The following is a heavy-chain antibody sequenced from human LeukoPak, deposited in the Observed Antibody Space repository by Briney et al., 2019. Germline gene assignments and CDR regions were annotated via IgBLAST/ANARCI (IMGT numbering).Heavy chain of an antibody. CDR2: ISGISSST. J-gene: IGHJ4*02. CDR3: ARNPGGIGDY. CDR1: GFTFSIYS. D-gene: IGHD4-23*01. Sequence: GGSLRLSCAASGFTFSIYSMNWVRQAPGKGLEWVSFISGISSSTFYADSVKGRFTVSRDNAKNTLYLQMNSLRDEDTAVYYCARNPGGIGDYWGQGTLVTVSS. V-gene: IGHV3-48*02.